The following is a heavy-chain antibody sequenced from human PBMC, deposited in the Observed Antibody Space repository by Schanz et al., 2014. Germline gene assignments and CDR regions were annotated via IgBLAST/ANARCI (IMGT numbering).Heavy chain of an antibody. CDR1: GFSFSSYA. D-gene: IGHD3-10*01. CDR3: VRDELLWFGEVLSLDY. Sequence: EVQLLESGGGLVQPGGSLRLSCATSGFSFSSYAINWVRQAPGKGLEWVSGSSGSGASTYYADSVKGRFTISRDNSNKTVDLQMNSLRAEDTALYYCVRDELLWFGEVLSLDYWGQGALVTVSS. J-gene: IGHJ4*02. V-gene: IGHV3-23*01. CDR2: SSGSGAST.